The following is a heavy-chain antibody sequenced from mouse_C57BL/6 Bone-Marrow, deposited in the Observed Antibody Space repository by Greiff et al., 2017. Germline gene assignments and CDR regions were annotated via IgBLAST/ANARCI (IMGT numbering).Heavy chain of an antibody. CDR3: ACTGFAY. V-gene: IGHV1-82*01. Sequence: QVQLQQSGPELVKPGASVKISCKASGYAFSSSWMNWVKQRPGKGLEWIGRIYPGDGDTNYNGKFKGKATLTADKSSSTAYMQLSSLTSEVSAVYFCACTGFAYWGQGTLVTVSA. J-gene: IGHJ3*01. CDR2: IYPGDGDT. CDR1: GYAFSSSW.